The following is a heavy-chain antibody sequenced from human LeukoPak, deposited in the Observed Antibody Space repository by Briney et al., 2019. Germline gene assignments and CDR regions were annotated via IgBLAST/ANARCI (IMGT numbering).Heavy chain of an antibody. CDR1: GYTSTGYY. V-gene: IGHV1-2*06. Sequence: ASVKVSCKASGYTSTGYYMHWVRQAPGQGLEWMGRINPNSGGTNYAQKFQGRVTVTRDTSISTAYMELSRLRSDDTTVYYCAGEPPPDSGAMFQHWGQGTLVTVSS. CDR2: INPNSGGT. CDR3: AGEPPPDSGAMFQH. D-gene: IGHD2-2*01. J-gene: IGHJ1*01.